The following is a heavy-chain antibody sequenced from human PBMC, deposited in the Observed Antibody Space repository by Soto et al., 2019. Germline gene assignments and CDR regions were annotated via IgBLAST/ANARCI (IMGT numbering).Heavy chain of an antibody. CDR3: ARGWQYGDYSGY. CDR1: GFTFSSYS. Sequence: GGSLRLSCAASGFTFSSYSMNWVRQAPGKGLEWVSSISSSSSYIYYADSVKGRFTISRDNAKNSLYLQMNSLRAEDTAVYYCARGWQYGDYSGYWGQGTLVTVSS. J-gene: IGHJ4*02. V-gene: IGHV3-21*01. D-gene: IGHD4-17*01. CDR2: ISSSSSYI.